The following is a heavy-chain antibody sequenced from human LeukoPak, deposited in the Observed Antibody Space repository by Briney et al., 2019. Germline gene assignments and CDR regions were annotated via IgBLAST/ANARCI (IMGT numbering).Heavy chain of an antibody. D-gene: IGHD6-13*01. J-gene: IGHJ5*02. CDR1: GHTFIGYY. CDR3: ARDVGITVADSFDP. CDR2: IHIYRGNT. V-gene: IGHV1-18*04. Sequence: GASVKVSCKASGHTFIGYYIHWVRQAPGQGLEWMGWIHIYRGNTNYAQKFQGRVTMTTDTSTSTVYMEVRGLRSDDTAMYYCARDVGITVADSFDPWGQGTLVTVSS.